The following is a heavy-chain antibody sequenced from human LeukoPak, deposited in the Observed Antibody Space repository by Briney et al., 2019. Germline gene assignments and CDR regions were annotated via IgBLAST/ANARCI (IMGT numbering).Heavy chain of an antibody. D-gene: IGHD3-10*01. CDR1: GGSVSSGSYY. V-gene: IGHV4-61*01. J-gene: IGHJ6*02. CDR2: IYYSGST. Sequence: SETLSLTCTVSGGSVSSGSYYWSWIRQPPGKGLEWIGYIYYSGSTNYNPSLKSRVTISVDTSKNQFSLKLSSVTAADTAVYYCARVVRARVWFGELSHYGMDVWGQGTTVTVSS. CDR3: ARVVRARVWFGELSHYGMDV.